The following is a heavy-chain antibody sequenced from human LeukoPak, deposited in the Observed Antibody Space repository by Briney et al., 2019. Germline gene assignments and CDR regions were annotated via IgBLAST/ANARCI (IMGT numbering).Heavy chain of an antibody. CDR2: MNPNSGNT. V-gene: IGHV1-8*01. J-gene: IGHJ4*02. CDR3: ARGVGATHEFDY. D-gene: IGHD1-26*01. CDR1: GYTFTSYD. Sequence: ASVKVSCKASGYTFTSYDINWVRQATGQGLEWMGWMNPNSGNTGYAQKFQGRVTMTRNTSISTAYMELSRLRSDDTAVYYCARGVGATHEFDYWGQGTLVTVSS.